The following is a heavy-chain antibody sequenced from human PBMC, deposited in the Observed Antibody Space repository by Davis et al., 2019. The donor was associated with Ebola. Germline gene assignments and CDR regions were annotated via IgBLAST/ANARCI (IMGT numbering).Heavy chain of an antibody. CDR1: GYTFTSYG. Sequence: AASVKVSCKASGYTFTSYGISWVRQAPGQGLEWMGWISAYNGNTNYAQKLQGRVTMTTDKSTSTAYMELSSLRSDDTVVYYCARDYESSGWFDYWGQGTLVTVSS. J-gene: IGHJ4*02. CDR2: ISAYNGNT. V-gene: IGHV1-18*01. CDR3: ARDYESSGWFDY. D-gene: IGHD6-19*01.